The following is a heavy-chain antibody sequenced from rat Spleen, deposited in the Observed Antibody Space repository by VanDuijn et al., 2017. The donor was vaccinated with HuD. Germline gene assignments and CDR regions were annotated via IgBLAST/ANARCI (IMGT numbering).Heavy chain of an antibody. CDR2: ISYDGSKT. CDR1: GFTFSNFG. V-gene: IGHV5-29*01. CDR3: ARLEYGLSY. J-gene: IGHJ2*01. D-gene: IGHD1-6*01. Sequence: EVQLVESGGDLVQPGRSLKLSCAASGFTFSNFGMAWVRQAPTKGLEWVATISYDGSKTYYRDSVKGRFTVSRDNTKRALYLQMDSLRSEDTATYYCARLEYGLSYWGQGVMVTVSS.